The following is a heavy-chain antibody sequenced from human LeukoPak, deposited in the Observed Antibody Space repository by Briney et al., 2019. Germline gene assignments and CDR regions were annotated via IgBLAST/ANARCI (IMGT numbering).Heavy chain of an antibody. Sequence: SETLSLTCTVSGGSISSYYWSWIRQPPGKGLEWIGYIYYSGSTNYNPSLKGRVTISVDTSKNQFSLKLSSVTAADTAVYYCAGIVAWFDPWGQGTLVTVSS. CDR1: GGSISSYY. CDR2: IYYSGST. V-gene: IGHV4-59*01. J-gene: IGHJ5*02. D-gene: IGHD3-22*01. CDR3: AGIVAWFDP.